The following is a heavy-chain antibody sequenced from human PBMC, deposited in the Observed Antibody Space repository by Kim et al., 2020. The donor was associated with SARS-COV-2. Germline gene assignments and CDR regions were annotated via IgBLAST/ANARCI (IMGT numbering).Heavy chain of an antibody. CDR3: TRRACSSTSCSVVVDV. D-gene: IGHD2-2*01. CDR2: IRSKANSYAT. V-gene: IGHV3-73*01. J-gene: IGHJ6*02. Sequence: GGSLRLSCAASGFTFSGSAMHWVRQASGKGLEWVGRIRSKANSYATAYAASVKGRFTISRDDSKNTAYLQMNSLKTEDTAVYYCTRRACSSTSCSVVVDVWGQGTTVTVSS. CDR1: GFTFSGSA.